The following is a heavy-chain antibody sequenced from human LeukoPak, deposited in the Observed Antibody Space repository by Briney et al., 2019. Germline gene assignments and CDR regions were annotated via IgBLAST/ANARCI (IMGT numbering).Heavy chain of an antibody. V-gene: IGHV3-30*04. J-gene: IGHJ4*02. CDR3: ARGDRSGHYSPDF. Sequence: PGGSLRLSCAASGFIFSSYAIHWVRQAPGKGLEWLALISYDGSNKYYADSLKGRFTISRDNSKNTLYLQMSSLRAEDTAVYYCARGDRSGHYSPDFWGQGTLVTVSS. CDR1: GFIFSSYA. CDR2: ISYDGSNK. D-gene: IGHD3-22*01.